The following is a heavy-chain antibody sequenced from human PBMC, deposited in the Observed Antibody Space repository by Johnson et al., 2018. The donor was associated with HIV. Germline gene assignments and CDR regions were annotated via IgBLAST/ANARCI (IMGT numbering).Heavy chain of an antibody. V-gene: IGHV3-9*01. D-gene: IGHD6-13*01. CDR3: AKDQWSSSWTNDAFDI. CDR1: GFTLEYYA. J-gene: IGHJ3*02. Sequence: QLVESGGGLVQPGRSLRLSCAASGFTLEYYAMHWVQQAPGKGLEWVSGISWNSGSLGYADSVKGRFTISRDNSKNTLYLQMNSLRAEDTAVYYCAKDQWSSSWTNDAFDIWGQGTMVTVSS. CDR2: ISWNSGSL.